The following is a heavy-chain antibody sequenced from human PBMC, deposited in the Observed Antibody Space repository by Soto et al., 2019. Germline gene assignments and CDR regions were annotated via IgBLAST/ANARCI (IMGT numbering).Heavy chain of an antibody. CDR1: GGSFSGYY. CDR3: ARTGGIAAAGTGFDY. CDR2: INHSGST. Sequence: SETLSLTCAVYGGSFSGYYWSWIRQPPGKGLEWIGEINHSGSTNYNPSLKSRVTISVDTSKNQFSLKLSSVTAADTAVYYCARTGGIAAAGTGFDYWGQGTLVTVSS. V-gene: IGHV4-34*01. J-gene: IGHJ4*02. D-gene: IGHD6-13*01.